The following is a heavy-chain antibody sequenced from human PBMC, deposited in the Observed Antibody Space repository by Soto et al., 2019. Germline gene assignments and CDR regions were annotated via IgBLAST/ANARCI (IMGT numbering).Heavy chain of an antibody. CDR2: IYYDGRNR. CDR3: ARAFCTSGVCYYFFDY. CDR1: GFTFGTYA. V-gene: IGHV3-33*01. Sequence: PGGSLRLSCAASGFTFGTYAMHWVRQAPGKGLEWVAVIYYDGRNRYYGDAVKGRFTISRDNSKSTLYLQMSSLRAEDTAVYYCARAFCTSGVCYYFFDYWGHGTLVNVS. J-gene: IGHJ4*01. D-gene: IGHD2-8*01.